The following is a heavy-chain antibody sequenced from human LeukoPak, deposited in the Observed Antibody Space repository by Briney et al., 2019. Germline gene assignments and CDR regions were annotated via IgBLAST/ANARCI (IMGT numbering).Heavy chain of an antibody. CDR3: VRLSVVSPHRYFDV. CDR2: IYDNGNT. CDR1: GGSISGYI. Sequence: PSETLSLTCSVSGGSISGYIWSWIRQPPGRGLEWIAYIYDNGNTKYNPSLESRVTITLDTSKTQFSLRLYSVTAADTAVYHCVRLSVVSPHRYFDVWGRGTLVTVSS. V-gene: IGHV4-59*08. J-gene: IGHJ2*01. D-gene: IGHD4-23*01.